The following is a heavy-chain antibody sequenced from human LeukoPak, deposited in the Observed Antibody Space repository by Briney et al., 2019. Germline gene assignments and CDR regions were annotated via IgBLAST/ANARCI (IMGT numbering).Heavy chain of an antibody. V-gene: IGHV1-46*01. J-gene: IGHJ4*02. CDR3: ARGSSSGAYYFDY. CDR1: GYTFSNFY. Sequence: GASVKVSCKASGYTFSNFYMNWVRQAPGQGLEWMGILNPSGGSTRYAQKFQGRVTMTRDTSTSTVYMELSSLRSEDTAVYYCARGSSSGAYYFDYWGRGALVTVSS. CDR2: LNPSGGST. D-gene: IGHD3-22*01.